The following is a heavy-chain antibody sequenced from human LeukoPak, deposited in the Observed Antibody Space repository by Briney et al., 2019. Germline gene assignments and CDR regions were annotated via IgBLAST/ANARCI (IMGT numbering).Heavy chain of an antibody. CDR3: ARDPAGAGIYYDY. J-gene: IGHJ4*02. CDR2: ISSGSGTI. Sequence: GGSLRLSCAASGFTFSTYSMNWARQAPGKGLEWVSYISSGSGTIYYADSVKGRFTISRDNAKNSLYLQMNSLRAEDTAVYYCARDPAGAGIYYDYWGQGTLVTVSS. D-gene: IGHD6-19*01. V-gene: IGHV3-48*01. CDR1: GFTFSTYS.